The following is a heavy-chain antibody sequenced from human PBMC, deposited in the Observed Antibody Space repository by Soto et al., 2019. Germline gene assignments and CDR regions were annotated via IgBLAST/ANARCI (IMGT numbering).Heavy chain of an antibody. CDR1: GFTFSNYW. CDR2: INTDGSSL. CDR3: AREFTGSFDY. J-gene: IGHJ4*02. V-gene: IGHV3-74*03. D-gene: IGHD1-26*01. Sequence: GGSLRLSCAASGFTFSNYWMHWVRQAPGKGLVWVSRINTDGSSLTYADSVKGRFTIPRDNAKNTLYLQMNSLRHEDTAVYYCAREFTGSFDYWGQGTLVTVSS.